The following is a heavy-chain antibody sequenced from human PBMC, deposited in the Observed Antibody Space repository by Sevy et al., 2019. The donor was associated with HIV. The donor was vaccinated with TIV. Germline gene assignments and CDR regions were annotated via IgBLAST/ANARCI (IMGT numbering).Heavy chain of an antibody. CDR2: ISSSSTI. CDR1: GFTFSSYS. CDR3: AREGIYDSSGYGWFDP. D-gene: IGHD3-22*01. V-gene: IGHV3-48*02. J-gene: IGHJ5*02. Sequence: GGSLRLSCAASGFTFSSYSMNWVRQAPGKGLEWVSYISSSSTIYYADSVKGRFTISRDNAKNSLYLQINSLRDEDTAVYYCAREGIYDSSGYGWFDPWGQGTLVTVSS.